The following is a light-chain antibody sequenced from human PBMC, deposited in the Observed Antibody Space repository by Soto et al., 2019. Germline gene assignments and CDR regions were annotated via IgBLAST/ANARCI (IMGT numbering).Light chain of an antibody. CDR3: EPYCIWRT. J-gene: IGKJ1*01. CDR2: GAS. V-gene: IGKV3-15*01. CDR1: ESVSNN. Sequence: KVSRQSPATRSLSSPERANISFRASESVSNNLAWYQQKAGQAPRLLIYGASTRATGIPARFSGSGSGTEFTLTSSSLQSEDCPVYYCEPYCIWRTFGQGTMVDIK.